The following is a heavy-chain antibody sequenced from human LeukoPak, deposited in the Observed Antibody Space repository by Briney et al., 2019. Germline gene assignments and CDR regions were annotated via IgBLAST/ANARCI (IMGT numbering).Heavy chain of an antibody. CDR3: AKDIFPYYYGSGSYLDY. CDR2: ISWNSDSM. V-gene: IGHV3-9*03. Sequence: PGRSLRLSCAASGFSFDDYAMHWVRQVPGKGLEWVSGISWNSDSMRYADSVKGRFTISRDNAKNSLYLQMNSLRAEDMALYYCAKDIFPYYYGSGSYLDYWGQGTLVTVSS. CDR1: GFSFDDYA. D-gene: IGHD3-10*01. J-gene: IGHJ4*02.